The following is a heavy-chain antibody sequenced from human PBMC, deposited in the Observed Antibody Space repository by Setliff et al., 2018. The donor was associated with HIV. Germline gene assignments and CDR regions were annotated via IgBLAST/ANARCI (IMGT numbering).Heavy chain of an antibody. CDR1: GFTFKNYG. CDR2: ICHDGSNK. Sequence: PGGSLRLSCAASGFTFKNYGMHWVRQAPAKGLEWVAIICHDGSNKYYADSVKGRFTISRDDSKNTLYLQMHSLRVEDTAAYYCAKGVKWLDPWGQGIQVTVSS. J-gene: IGHJ5*02. CDR3: AKGVKWLDP. D-gene: IGHD3-16*01. V-gene: IGHV3-33*03.